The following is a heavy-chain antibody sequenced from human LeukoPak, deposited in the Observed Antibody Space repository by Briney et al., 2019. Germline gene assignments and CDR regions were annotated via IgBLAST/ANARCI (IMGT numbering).Heavy chain of an antibody. CDR3: ASRIPDCSGGSCYSTFWDY. D-gene: IGHD2-15*01. CDR1: GGSISSSSYY. J-gene: IGHJ4*02. V-gene: IGHV4-39*01. Sequence: SETLSLTCTVSGGSISSSSYYWGWIRQPPGKGLEWIVSIYYSGSTYYNPSLKSRVTISVDTPKNQFSLKLSSVTAADTAVYYCASRIPDCSGGSCYSTFWDYWGQGTLVTVSS. CDR2: IYYSGST.